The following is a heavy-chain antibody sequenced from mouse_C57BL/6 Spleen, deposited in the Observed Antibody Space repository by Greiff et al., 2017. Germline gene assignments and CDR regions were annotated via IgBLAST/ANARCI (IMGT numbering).Heavy chain of an antibody. J-gene: IGHJ1*03. Sequence: QVQLQQPGAELVMPGASVKLSCKASGFTFTSYWMHWVKQRPGQGLEWIGEIDPSDSYTNYNQKFKGKSTLTVDKSSSTAYMQLSSLTSEDSAVYDCAREPRYYGSSYWYFDVWGTGTTVTVSS. D-gene: IGHD1-1*01. CDR1: GFTFTSYW. V-gene: IGHV1-69*01. CDR3: AREPRYYGSSYWYFDV. CDR2: IDPSDSYT.